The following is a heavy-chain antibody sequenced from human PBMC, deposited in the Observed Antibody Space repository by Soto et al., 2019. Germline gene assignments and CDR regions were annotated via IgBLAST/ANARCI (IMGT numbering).Heavy chain of an antibody. V-gene: IGHV4-38-2*01. CDR1: GYSLGRGYY. CDR3: ARPFDYYGMDV. CDR2: IYHAASV. Sequence: PSETLSLTSAVSGYSLGRGYYWAWIRQSPGKGLEWSGSIYHAASVYYNPSLNGRVALSMDTSKNHFSLKLTSVTAADTAVYYCARPFDYYGMDVWGQGTTVTVSS. J-gene: IGHJ6*02.